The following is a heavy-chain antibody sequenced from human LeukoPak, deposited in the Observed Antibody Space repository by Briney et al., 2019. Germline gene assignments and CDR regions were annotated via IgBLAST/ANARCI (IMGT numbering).Heavy chain of an antibody. J-gene: IGHJ4*02. CDR1: GGSFSGYY. V-gene: IGHV4-34*01. Sequence: PSETLSLTCAVYGGSFSGYYWSWIRQPPGKGLEWIGEINHSGSTNYNPSLKSRVTISVDTSKNQFSLRLSSVTAADTAVYYCARVRITFGGVIVIGETFDYWGQGTLVTVSS. CDR3: ARVRITFGGVIVIGETFDY. D-gene: IGHD3-16*02. CDR2: INHSGST.